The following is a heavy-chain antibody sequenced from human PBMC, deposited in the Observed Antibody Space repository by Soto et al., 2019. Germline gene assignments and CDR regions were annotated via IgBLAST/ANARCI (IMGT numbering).Heavy chain of an antibody. J-gene: IGHJ4*02. CDR3: AKETSVVLEAATDY. D-gene: IGHD2-15*01. V-gene: IGHV3-21*04. Sequence: GGSLRLSCAASGFTFSSYSMNWVRQAPGKGLEWVSSISSSSSYIYYADSVKGRFSISRDNSKNTLYLQMNTLRAEDTAIYYCAKETSVVLEAATDYWGQGTLVTVSS. CDR2: ISSSSSYI. CDR1: GFTFSSYS.